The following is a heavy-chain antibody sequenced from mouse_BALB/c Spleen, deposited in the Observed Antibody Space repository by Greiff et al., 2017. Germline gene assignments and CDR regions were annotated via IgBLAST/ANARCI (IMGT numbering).Heavy chain of an antibody. CDR3: ARIDYYGSSYYFDY. CDR2: IYPGDGDT. V-gene: IGHV1-87*01. D-gene: IGHD1-1*01. Sequence: QVQLKESGAELARPGASVKLSCKASGYTFTSYWMQWVKQRPGQGLEWIGAIYPGDGDTRYTQKFKGKATLTADKSSSTAYMQLSSLASEDSAVYYCARIDYYGSSYYFDYWGQGTTLTVSS. J-gene: IGHJ2*01. CDR1: GYTFTSYW.